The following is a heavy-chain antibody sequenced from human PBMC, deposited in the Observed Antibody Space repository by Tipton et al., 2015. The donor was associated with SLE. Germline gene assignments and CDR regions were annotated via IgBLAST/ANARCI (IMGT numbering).Heavy chain of an antibody. CDR1: GGSISSYY. Sequence: TLSLTCTVSGGSISSYYWSWIRQPPGKGLEWIGYIYYSGSTNYNPSLKSRVTISVDTSKNQFSLKLSSVTAADTAVYYCARGGYCSGGSCYFAEYFQHGGQGTLVTVSS. CDR2: IYYSGST. CDR3: ARGGYCSGGSCYFAEYFQH. D-gene: IGHD2-15*01. J-gene: IGHJ1*01. V-gene: IGHV4-59*12.